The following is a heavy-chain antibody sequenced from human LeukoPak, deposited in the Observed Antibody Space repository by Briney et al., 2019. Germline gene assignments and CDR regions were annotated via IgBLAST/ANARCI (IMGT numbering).Heavy chain of an antibody. CDR3: ARDAHSLAAAGYPYYYFDY. J-gene: IGHJ4*02. Sequence: SGGSLRLSCAASGFTFSSYAMHWVRQAPGKGLEWVAVISYDGSNKYYADSVKGRFTISRDNSKNTLYLQMSSLRAEDTAVYYCARDAHSLAAAGYPYYYFDYWGQGTLVTVSS. V-gene: IGHV3-30*04. CDR1: GFTFSSYA. D-gene: IGHD6-13*01. CDR2: ISYDGSNK.